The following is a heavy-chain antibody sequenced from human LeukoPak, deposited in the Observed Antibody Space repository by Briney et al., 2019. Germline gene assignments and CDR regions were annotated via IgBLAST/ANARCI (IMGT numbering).Heavy chain of an antibody. CDR2: IYWNDDK. V-gene: IGHV2-5*01. J-gene: IGHJ5*02. D-gene: IGHD6-19*01. CDR3: AHTSTVAGTGNWFDP. CDR1: GFSLSTSGGG. Sequence: SGPTLVKPTQTLTLTCTFSGFSLSTSGGGVGWIRQPPGKALEWLALIYWNDDKRYSPSLKSRLTITKDTSKNQVVLTMTNMDPVDTATYYCAHTSTVAGTGNWFDPWGQGTLVTVSS.